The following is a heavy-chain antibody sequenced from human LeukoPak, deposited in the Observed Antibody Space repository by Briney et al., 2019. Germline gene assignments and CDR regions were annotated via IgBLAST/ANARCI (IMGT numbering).Heavy chain of an antibody. V-gene: IGHV3-23*01. CDR3: ANGIVVVTPGAFDI. Sequence: GGSLRLSCAASGFTFSSYAMSWVRQAPGKGLEWVSSITSSGAATYYADSVKGRFTISRDNSKNTLYLQMNSLRAEDTAVYYCANGIVVVTPGAFDIWGQGTMVTVSS. CDR1: GFTFSSYA. D-gene: IGHD3-22*01. CDR2: ITSSGAAT. J-gene: IGHJ3*02.